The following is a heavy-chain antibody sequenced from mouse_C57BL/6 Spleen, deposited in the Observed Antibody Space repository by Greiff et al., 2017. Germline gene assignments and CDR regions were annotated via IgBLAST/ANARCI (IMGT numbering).Heavy chain of an antibody. J-gene: IGHJ3*01. V-gene: IGHV14-1*01. CDR1: GFNIKDYY. CDR2: IDPEDGAT. Sequence: EVQLQESGAELVRPGASVKLSCTASGFNIKDYYMHWVKQRPEQGLEWIGRIDPEDGATEYAPKFQGKATRTADTSSNTAYLQLSSLTSEDTAVYYCTRRDYDEVAWFAYWGQGTLVTVSA. CDR3: TRRDYDEVAWFAY. D-gene: IGHD2-4*01.